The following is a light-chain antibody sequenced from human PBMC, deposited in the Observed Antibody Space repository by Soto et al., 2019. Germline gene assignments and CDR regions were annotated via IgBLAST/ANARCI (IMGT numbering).Light chain of an antibody. J-gene: IGLJ2*01. CDR3: AAWDDSLNGVV. CDR2: SNN. V-gene: IGLV1-44*01. Sequence: QSVLTQPPSASGTPGQRVTTSCSGSSSNIGSNTVNWYQQLPGTAPKLLIYSNNQRPSGVPDRFSGSKSGTSASLAISGLQSEDEADYYCAAWDDSLNGVVFGGGTQRTVL. CDR1: SSNIGSNT.